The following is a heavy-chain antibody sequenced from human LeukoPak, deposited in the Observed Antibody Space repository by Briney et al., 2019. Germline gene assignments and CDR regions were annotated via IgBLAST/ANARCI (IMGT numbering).Heavy chain of an antibody. V-gene: IGHV4-59*01. D-gene: IGHD1-14*01. CDR2: IYYSGST. CDR3: ARSGRPGTLALKSNWFDP. Sequence: KPSEILSLTCTVSGGSISSYYWSWIRQPPGKGLEWIGYIYYSGSTNYNPSLKSRVTISVDTPKNQFSLKLSSVTAADTAVYYCARSGRPGTLALKSNWFDPWGQGTLVTVSS. CDR1: GGSISSYY. J-gene: IGHJ5*02.